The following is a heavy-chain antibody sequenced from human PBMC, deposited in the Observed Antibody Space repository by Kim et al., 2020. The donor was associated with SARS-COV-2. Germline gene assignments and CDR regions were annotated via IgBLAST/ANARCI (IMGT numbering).Heavy chain of an antibody. Sequence: GRFTISRDNSKNTLYLQMNSLRAEDTAVYYCAKDLDYDILTGFRPSAFDYWGQGTLVTVSS. V-gene: IGHV3-30*02. D-gene: IGHD3-9*01. CDR3: AKDLDYDILTGFRPSAFDY. J-gene: IGHJ4*02.